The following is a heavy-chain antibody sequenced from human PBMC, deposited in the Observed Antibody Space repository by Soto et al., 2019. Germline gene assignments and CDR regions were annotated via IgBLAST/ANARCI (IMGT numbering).Heavy chain of an antibody. J-gene: IGHJ4*02. CDR2: ISSSGSTI. V-gene: IGHV3-11*01. D-gene: IGHD5-12*01. CDR3: ANSGYDSAPLDY. Sequence: GGSLRLSCAASGFTFSDHYMSWIRQAPGKGLEWVSYISSSGSTIYYADSVKGRFTISRDNAKNSLYLQMNSLRAEDTAVYYCANSGYDSAPLDYWGQGTLVTVSS. CDR1: GFTFSDHY.